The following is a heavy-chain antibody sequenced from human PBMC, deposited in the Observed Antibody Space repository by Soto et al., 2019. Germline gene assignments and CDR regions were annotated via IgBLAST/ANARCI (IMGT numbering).Heavy chain of an antibody. J-gene: IGHJ6*02. CDR3: ARDLLHDFWSGEYYYYGMDV. V-gene: IGHV3-20*04. CDR2: INWNGGST. Sequence: GGSLRLSCAASGFTFDDYGMSWVRQAPGKGLEWVSGINWNGGSTGYADSVKGRFTISRDNAKNSLYLQMNSLRAEDTALYYCARDLLHDFWSGEYYYYGMDVWGQGTTVTVSS. D-gene: IGHD3-3*01. CDR1: GFTFDDYG.